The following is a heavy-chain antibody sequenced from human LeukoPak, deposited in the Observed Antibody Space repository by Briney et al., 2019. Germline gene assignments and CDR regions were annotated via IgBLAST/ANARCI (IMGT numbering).Heavy chain of an antibody. D-gene: IGHD6-19*01. CDR3: ARIDSSGRDY. Sequence: GASVKVSCKASRYTFTSYYMHWVRQAPGQGLEWMGIIYPSGGSTSYAQKFQGRVTMTRDTSTSTVYMELSSLRSEDTAVYYCARIDSSGRDYWGQGTLVTVSS. V-gene: IGHV1-46*01. CDR2: IYPSGGST. CDR1: RYTFTSYY. J-gene: IGHJ4*02.